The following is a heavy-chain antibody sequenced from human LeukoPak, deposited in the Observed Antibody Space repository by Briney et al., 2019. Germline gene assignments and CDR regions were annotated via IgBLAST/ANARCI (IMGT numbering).Heavy chain of an antibody. CDR2: IWYDGSNK. CDR3: ARGEPLDY. Sequence: GRSLRLSCAASGFTFSDYGMHWVRQAPGKGLEWVAVIWYDGSNKYYADSVKGRFMISRDNSKNTLYLQMSSLRAEDTAVYFCARGEPLDYWGQGTLVTVSS. J-gene: IGHJ4*02. V-gene: IGHV3-33*01. CDR1: GFTFSDYG.